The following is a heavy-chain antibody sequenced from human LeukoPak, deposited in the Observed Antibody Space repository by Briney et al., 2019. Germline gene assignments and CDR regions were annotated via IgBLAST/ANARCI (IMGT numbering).Heavy chain of an antibody. Sequence: GGSLRLSCAASGFTFSSYWMHWVRQAPGKGLVWVSRISGDESSTSYADSVKGRFTISRDNAKNTLFLQMNSLRAEDTAVYYCAGGSTLDRGPVYYWGQGTLVTVSS. CDR1: GFTFSSYW. D-gene: IGHD3-10*01. V-gene: IGHV3-74*01. CDR3: AGGSTLDRGPVYY. J-gene: IGHJ4*02. CDR2: ISGDESST.